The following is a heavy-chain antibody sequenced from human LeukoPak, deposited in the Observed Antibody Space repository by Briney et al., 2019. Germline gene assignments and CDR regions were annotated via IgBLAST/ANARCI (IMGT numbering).Heavy chain of an antibody. CDR3: ATQGYKKRRDGYNVDY. V-gene: IGHV1-24*01. CDR1: GYTLTELS. CDR2: FDPEDGET. Sequence: ASVKVSCKVSGYTLTELSMHWVRQAPGKGLEWMGGFDPEDGETIYAQKFQGRVTMTEDTSTDTAYMKLRSLRSEDTAVYYCATQGYKKRRDGYNVDYWGQGTLVSVSS. D-gene: IGHD5-24*01. J-gene: IGHJ4*02.